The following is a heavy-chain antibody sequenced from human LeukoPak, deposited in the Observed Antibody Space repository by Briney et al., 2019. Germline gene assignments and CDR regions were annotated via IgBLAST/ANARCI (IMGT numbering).Heavy chain of an antibody. CDR3: ARHLGSDYGDFYFDY. CDR2: IYYSGST. D-gene: IGHD4-17*01. J-gene: IGHJ4*02. CDR1: GGSISSSSYY. V-gene: IGHV4-61*05. Sequence: SETLSLTCTVSGGSISSSSYYWGWIRQPPGKGLEWIGYIYYSGSTNYNPSLYSRVTISVDTSKNHFSLKLTSVTAADTAVYYCARHLGSDYGDFYFDYWGQGSLVTVSS.